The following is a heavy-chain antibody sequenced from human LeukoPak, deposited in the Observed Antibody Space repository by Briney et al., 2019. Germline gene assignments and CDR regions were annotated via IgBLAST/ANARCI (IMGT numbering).Heavy chain of an antibody. Sequence: PGGSLRLSCEDSGFTFRSYEMNWVRQAPGKGLEWIAYLSSSGSAFSYADSVKGRFTIARDNAKNSVYLEMNSLRAEDTAVYYCARTPSAGTCVDYWGQGTLVTVSS. CDR2: LSSSGSAF. J-gene: IGHJ4*02. CDR3: ARTPSAGTCVDY. D-gene: IGHD6-19*01. V-gene: IGHV3-48*03. CDR1: GFTFRSYE.